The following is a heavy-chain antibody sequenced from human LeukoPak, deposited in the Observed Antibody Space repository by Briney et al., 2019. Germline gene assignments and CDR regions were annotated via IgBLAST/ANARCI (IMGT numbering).Heavy chain of an antibody. D-gene: IGHD6-19*01. V-gene: IGHV5-51*01. CDR3: ARGWVDSSGWFPAFDY. J-gene: IGHJ4*02. CDR2: IDPGDSET. Sequence: GESLKISCKGSGYSFTIYWIGWVRQMPGKGLEWMGIIDPGDSETRYSPSFQGQVTISVDKSMNTAYLQWSSLKASDTAMYYCARGWVDSSGWFPAFDYWGQGTPVTVSS. CDR1: GYSFTIYW.